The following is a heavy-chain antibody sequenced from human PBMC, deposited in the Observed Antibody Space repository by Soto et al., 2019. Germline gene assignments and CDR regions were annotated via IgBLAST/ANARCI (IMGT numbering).Heavy chain of an antibody. CDR1: KFTFRSFA. J-gene: IGHJ3*02. D-gene: IGHD1-1*01. Sequence: VRQSCAASKFTFRSFAIHWCRQAPGQGLEWMALISFNGIDKYYADSAKGRFTISRDNSKNTLYLQMSSLRTEDTAVYYCAREGSDRAWTTVAGDDVFYIWGQGTMVT. CDR3: AREGSDRAWTTVAGDDVFYI. V-gene: IGHV3-33*01. CDR2: ISFNGIDK.